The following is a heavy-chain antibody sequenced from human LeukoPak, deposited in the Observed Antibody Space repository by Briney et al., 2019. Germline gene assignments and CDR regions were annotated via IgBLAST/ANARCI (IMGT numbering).Heavy chain of an antibody. D-gene: IGHD2-2*01. CDR3: ARDGPLYCSSTSCQWEEY. J-gene: IGHJ4*02. Sequence: ASVKVSCKASGYTFTSYGISWVRQAPGQGLEWMGWISAYNGNTNYAQKLQGRVTMTTDTSTSTAYMELRSLRSDDTAVYYCARDGPLYCSSTSCQWEEYWGQGTLVTVSS. CDR2: ISAYNGNT. CDR1: GYTFTSYG. V-gene: IGHV1-18*01.